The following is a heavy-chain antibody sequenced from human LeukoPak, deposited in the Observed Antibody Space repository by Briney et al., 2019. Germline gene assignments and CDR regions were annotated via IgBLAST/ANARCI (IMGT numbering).Heavy chain of an antibody. CDR3: ARRRMVATFAY. J-gene: IGHJ4*02. V-gene: IGHV4-39*07. CDR1: GGSISSSNYY. CDR2: IYYSGST. Sequence: PSETLSLTCTVSGGSISSSNYYWGWIRQPPGKGLEWIGSIYYSGSTYYSPSLKSRVTISVDTSKNQFSLKLSSVTAADTAVYYCARRRMVATFAYWGQGTLVTVSS. D-gene: IGHD5-12*01.